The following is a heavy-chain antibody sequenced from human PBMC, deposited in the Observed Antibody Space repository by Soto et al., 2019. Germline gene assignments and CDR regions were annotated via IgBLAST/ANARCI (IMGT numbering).Heavy chain of an antibody. CDR1: CGTISSYY. V-gene: IGHV4-4*07. CDR2: IYTSGST. D-gene: IGHD5-18*01. Sequence: SETLSLTCTFSCGTISSYYWSWIRQPAGKGLEWIGRIYTSGSTNYNPSLKSRVTMSVDTSKNQFSLKLSSVTAADTAVYYCARVAVDTASYYYYGMDVWGQGTTVTVSS. J-gene: IGHJ6*02. CDR3: ARVAVDTASYYYYGMDV.